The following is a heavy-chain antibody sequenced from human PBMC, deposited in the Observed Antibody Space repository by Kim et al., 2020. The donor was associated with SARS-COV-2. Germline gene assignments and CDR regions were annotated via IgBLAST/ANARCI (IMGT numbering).Heavy chain of an antibody. CDR2: ISSSSSYI. Sequence: GGSLRLSCAASGFTFSSYSMNWVRQAPGKGLEWVSSISSSSSYIYYADSVKGRFTISRDNAKNSLYLQMNSLRAEDTAVYYCASYRRSGSYPSDDYWGQGTLVTVSS. J-gene: IGHJ4*02. V-gene: IGHV3-21*01. D-gene: IGHD1-26*01. CDR1: GFTFSSYS. CDR3: ASYRRSGSYPSDDY.